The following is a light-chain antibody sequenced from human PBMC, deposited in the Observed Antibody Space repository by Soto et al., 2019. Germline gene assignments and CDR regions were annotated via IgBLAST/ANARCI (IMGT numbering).Light chain of an antibody. V-gene: IGKV1-39*01. Sequence: DIQMTQSPSSLSASVGDRVTITCRASQTIIAYLNWYQQKPGKAPKLLIYAASSLQSGVPSRFSGSGSGTDFTLTISSLQPEDFATYYCQESYRTPRTFGQGTRLEI. CDR2: AAS. CDR3: QESYRTPRT. CDR1: QTIIAY. J-gene: IGKJ2*01.